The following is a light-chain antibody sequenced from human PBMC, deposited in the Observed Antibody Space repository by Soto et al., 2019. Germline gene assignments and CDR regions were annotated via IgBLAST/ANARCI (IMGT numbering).Light chain of an antibody. J-gene: IGLJ2*01. CDR2: EVS. CDR1: PSDVGGYIS. Sequence: QSALTQPPSASGSPGQSVTISCTGTPSDVGGYISVSWYQQHPGKAPKLIIYEVSKRPSGVPDRFSGSKSGNTASLTVSGLQTEDEADYYCSSYAGSYTVVFGGGTKLTVL. CDR3: SSYAGSYTVV. V-gene: IGLV2-8*01.